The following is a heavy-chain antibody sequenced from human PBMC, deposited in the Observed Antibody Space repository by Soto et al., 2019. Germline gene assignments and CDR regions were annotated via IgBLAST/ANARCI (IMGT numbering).Heavy chain of an antibody. V-gene: IGHV3-30*18. D-gene: IGHD5-18*01. CDR3: AKDNRRSYGWNWYYYYYMDV. J-gene: IGHJ6*03. CDR1: GFTFSSYG. Sequence: QVQLVESGGGVVQPGRSLRLSCAASGFTFSSYGMHWVRQAPGKGLEWVAVISYDGSNKYYADSVKGRFTISRDNSKNTLYLLMNSLRAEDTAVYYCAKDNRRSYGWNWYYYYYMDVWGKGTTVTVSS. CDR2: ISYDGSNK.